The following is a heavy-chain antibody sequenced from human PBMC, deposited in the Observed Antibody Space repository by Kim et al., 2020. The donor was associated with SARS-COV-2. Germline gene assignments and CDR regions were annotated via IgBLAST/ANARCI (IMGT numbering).Heavy chain of an antibody. CDR3: ASLSVVGTTYFDS. V-gene: IGHV4-59*01. J-gene: IGHJ4*02. Sequence: SETLSLTCSVSGGSIRSYYWSWIRQPPGKGLEWIGYISNSGSTNYNPSLKSRVTISFDTSKNQFSLRLSSVTAADTAVYYCASLSVVGTTYFDSWGQGTL. D-gene: IGHD1-26*01. CDR1: GGSIRSYY. CDR2: ISNSGST.